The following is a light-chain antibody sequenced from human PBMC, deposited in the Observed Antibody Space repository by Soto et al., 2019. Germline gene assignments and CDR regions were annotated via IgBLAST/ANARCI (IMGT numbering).Light chain of an antibody. CDR3: QQRSNWPIT. V-gene: IGKV3-11*01. CDR1: QSVSSY. CDR2: DAS. J-gene: IGKJ5*01. Sequence: EIVLTQSPATLSLSPGERATLSCRASQSVSSYLAWYQHKPGQAPRILIYDASNRATGIPARFSGSGSGTDFTLTISSLEPEDFAVYYCQQRSNWPITFGQGTRLEIK.